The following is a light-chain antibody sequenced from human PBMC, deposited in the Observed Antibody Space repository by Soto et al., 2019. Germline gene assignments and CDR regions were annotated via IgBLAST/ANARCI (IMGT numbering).Light chain of an antibody. Sequence: EIVMTQSPATLSVSPGERATLSCRASESVSGNLAWYQQKPGQAPRLLIYDKASRATAIPARFSGSGSGTEFTLTISSLQSEDFAVYYCQQYSKWPTFGQGTRLEIK. CDR2: DKA. J-gene: IGKJ5*01. CDR3: QQYSKWPT. CDR1: ESVSGN. V-gene: IGKV3-15*01.